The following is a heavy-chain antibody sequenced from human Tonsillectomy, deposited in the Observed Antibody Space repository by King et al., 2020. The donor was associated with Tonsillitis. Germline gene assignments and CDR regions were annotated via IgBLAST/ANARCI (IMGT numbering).Heavy chain of an antibody. Sequence: VQLVESGGGLVQPGGSLRLSCAASGFTFSNYWMTWVHQAPGKGLEWVAYIKQDGGEQFYVDSVKGRFTISRDNAKNSLYLQINSLRVDDTAFYYCARGSDKSGPNYFALWGQGTLVTVSS. J-gene: IGHJ4*02. D-gene: IGHD3-9*01. CDR2: IKQDGGEQ. CDR1: GFTFSNYW. CDR3: ARGSDKSGPNYFAL. V-gene: IGHV3-7*01.